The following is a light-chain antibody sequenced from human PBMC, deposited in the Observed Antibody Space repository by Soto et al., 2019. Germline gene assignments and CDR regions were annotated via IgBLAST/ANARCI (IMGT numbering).Light chain of an antibody. J-gene: IGKJ5*01. CDR1: QSVSSSY. CDR2: DVS. V-gene: IGKV3D-20*02. Sequence: EIVLTQSPGTLSLSPGERATLSCRASQSVSSSYLAWYQQKPGQAPRLLIYDVSYRASGIPARFSGSGSGTDFTLTISSLEPEDFAVYYCHQRYDWPITFGQGTRLEIK. CDR3: HQRYDWPIT.